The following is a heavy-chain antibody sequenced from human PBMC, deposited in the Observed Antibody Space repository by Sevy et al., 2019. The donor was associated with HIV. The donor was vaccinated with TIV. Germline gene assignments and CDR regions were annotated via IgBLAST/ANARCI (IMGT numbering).Heavy chain of an antibody. J-gene: IGHJ3*02. CDR3: TTGPIVVVITSDAFDI. V-gene: IGHV3-15*01. Sequence: GGSLRLSCAASGFTFSNAWMSWVRQAPGKGLEWVGRIKSKTDGGTTDYAAPVKGRFTISRENSKNTLYLQMNILKTEDTAVYYCTTGPIVVVITSDAFDIWGQGTMVTVSS. D-gene: IGHD3-22*01. CDR1: GFTFSNAW. CDR2: IKSKTDGGTT.